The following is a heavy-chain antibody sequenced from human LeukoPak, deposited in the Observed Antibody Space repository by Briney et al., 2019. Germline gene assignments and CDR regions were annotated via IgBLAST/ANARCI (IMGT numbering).Heavy chain of an antibody. V-gene: IGHV3-23*01. J-gene: IGHJ5*02. CDR1: GLTFSTYW. CDR3: TKDPNGDYVGAFDP. Sequence: GGSLRLSCSASGLTFSTYWMHWVRQAPGKGLEWVSSITGGHYPTYITDSVEGRFTISRDNSKNTLYLQMNSLRADDTAVYYCTKDPNGDYVGAFDPWGQGTLVTVSS. CDR2: ITGGHYPT. D-gene: IGHD4-17*01.